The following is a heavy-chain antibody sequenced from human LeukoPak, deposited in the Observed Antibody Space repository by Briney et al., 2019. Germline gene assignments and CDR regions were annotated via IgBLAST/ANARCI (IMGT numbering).Heavy chain of an antibody. CDR2: TTATGGTT. Sequence: GGSLRLSCEASGFTFTSHAMNWLRQAPGKGLEWVSSTTATGGTTYYADSVEGRFTISRDNSKNMLYLQMDSLRVEDTAVYYCGKARGYSYGTEYWGQGTLVTVSS. D-gene: IGHD5-18*01. J-gene: IGHJ4*02. V-gene: IGHV3-23*01. CDR1: GFTFTSHA. CDR3: GKARGYSYGTEY.